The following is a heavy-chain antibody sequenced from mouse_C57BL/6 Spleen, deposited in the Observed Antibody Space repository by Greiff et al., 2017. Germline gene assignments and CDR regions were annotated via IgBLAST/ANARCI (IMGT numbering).Heavy chain of an antibody. CDR3: ARRDYGSMDY. CDR1: GYTFTSYW. V-gene: IGHV1-7*01. CDR2: INPSSGYT. D-gene: IGHD1-1*01. Sequence: VQLQQSGAELAKPGASVKLSCKASGYTFTSYWMHWVKQRPGQGLEWIGYINPSSGYTKYNQKFKDKAPLTADKSSSPAYMQLSSLTYEDSAVYYCARRDYGSMDYWGQGTSVTVSS. J-gene: IGHJ4*01.